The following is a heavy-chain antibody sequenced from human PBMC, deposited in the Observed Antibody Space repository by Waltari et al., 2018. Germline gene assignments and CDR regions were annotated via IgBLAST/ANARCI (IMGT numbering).Heavy chain of an antibody. J-gene: IGHJ4*02. Sequence: QLQLQESGPGLVKPSETLSLTCTVSGGSISSSSYYWGWIRQPPGKGLEWIGSIYYSGSTYYNPDLKRRVTISVDTSKNQFSLKLSSVTAADTAVYYCASSYDYVWGSYRYYFDYWVQGTLVTVSS. CDR3: ASSYDYVWGSYRYYFDY. CDR2: IYYSGST. V-gene: IGHV4-39*01. D-gene: IGHD3-16*02. CDR1: GGSISSSSYY.